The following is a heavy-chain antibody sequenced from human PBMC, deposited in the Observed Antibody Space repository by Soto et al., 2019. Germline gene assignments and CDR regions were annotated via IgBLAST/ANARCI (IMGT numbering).Heavy chain of an antibody. Sequence: QVQLVESGGGVVQPGRSLRLSCAASGFTFSSYAMHWVRQAPGKGLEWVAVISYDGSNKYYADSVKGRFTISRDNSKNTLYLQMNSLRAEDTAVHYCARDQFPSGEYYYYGMDVWGQGTTVTVSS. CDR1: GFTFSSYA. CDR2: ISYDGSNK. CDR3: ARDQFPSGEYYYYGMDV. V-gene: IGHV3-30-3*01. J-gene: IGHJ6*02.